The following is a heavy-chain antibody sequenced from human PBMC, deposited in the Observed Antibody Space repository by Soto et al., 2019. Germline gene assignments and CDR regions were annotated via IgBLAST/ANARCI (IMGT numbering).Heavy chain of an antibody. J-gene: IGHJ4*02. Sequence: QVQLIPSGAEVEKPGASVKVSCKASGYTFSRYGMHWVRQAPGQGLEWMGWINTDNGKTGYSEKFQGRVTITRDTSATTAYMELHSLRSEDTATYYCARESTGLSFDHWGQGILVTVSS. V-gene: IGHV1-3*04. D-gene: IGHD2-8*02. CDR3: ARESTGLSFDH. CDR2: INTDNGKT. CDR1: GYTFSRYG.